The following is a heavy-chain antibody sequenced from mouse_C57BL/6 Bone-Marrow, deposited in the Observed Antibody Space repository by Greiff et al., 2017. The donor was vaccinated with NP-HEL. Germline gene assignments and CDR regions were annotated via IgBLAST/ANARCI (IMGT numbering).Heavy chain of an antibody. CDR1: GYTFTSYW. Sequence: QVQLQQPGAELVMPGASVKLSCKASGYTFTSYWMHWVKQRPGQGLEWIGEIDPSDSYTNYNQKFKGKSTLTVDKSSSTAYMQLSSLTSEDSAVYYCASEFITTVVAPRYFDVWGTGTTVTVSS. J-gene: IGHJ1*03. CDR3: ASEFITTVVAPRYFDV. D-gene: IGHD1-1*01. CDR2: IDPSDSYT. V-gene: IGHV1-69*01.